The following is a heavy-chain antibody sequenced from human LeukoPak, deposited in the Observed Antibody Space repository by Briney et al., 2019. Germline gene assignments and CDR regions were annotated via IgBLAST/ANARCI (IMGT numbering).Heavy chain of an antibody. CDR1: GDTSSSYD. V-gene: IGHV1-8*01. CDR2: MNHNSDNA. Sequence: GGAAMDSCKAPGDTSSSYDINWVRHAIGEGLEWRGWMNHNSDNAGCAQKFQGRVTMTRNTSISTADMELSSLRSEDTAVYYCARGQYSSSWYGFYYYYYGMDVWGQGTTVTVSS. CDR3: ARGQYSSSWYGFYYYYYGMDV. D-gene: IGHD6-13*01. J-gene: IGHJ6*02.